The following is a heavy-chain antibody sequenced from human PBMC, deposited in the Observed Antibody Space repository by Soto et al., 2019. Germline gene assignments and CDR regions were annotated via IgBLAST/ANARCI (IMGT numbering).Heavy chain of an antibody. J-gene: IGHJ4*02. CDR1: GFTFSSYA. CDR2: ISGSGGST. V-gene: IGHV3-23*01. D-gene: IGHD3-9*01. CDR3: ASILTGYEAFDY. Sequence: PGGSLRLSCAASGFTFSSYAMSWVRQAPGKGLEWVSAISGSGGSTYYADSVKGRFTISRDNSKNTLYLQMNSLRAEDTAVYYCASILTGYEAFDYWGQGTLVTVSS.